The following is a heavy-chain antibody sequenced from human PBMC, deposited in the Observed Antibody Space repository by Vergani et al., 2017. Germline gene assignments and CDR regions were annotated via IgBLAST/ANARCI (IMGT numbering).Heavy chain of an antibody. V-gene: IGHV1-69*02. Sequence: QVQLVQSGAEVKKPGSSVKVSCKASGGTFSSYTISWVRQAPGQGLECMGRIIPILGIANYAQKFQGRVTITADKSTSTAYMELSSLRSEDTAVYYCAGMRWSGGSCDPSGAFDIWGQGRMVTVSS. CDR1: GGTFSSYT. J-gene: IGHJ3*02. D-gene: IGHD2-15*01. CDR2: IIPILGIA. CDR3: AGMRWSGGSCDPSGAFDI.